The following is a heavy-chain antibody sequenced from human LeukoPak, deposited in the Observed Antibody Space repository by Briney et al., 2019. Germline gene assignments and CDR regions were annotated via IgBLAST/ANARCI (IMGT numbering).Heavy chain of an antibody. Sequence: SETLSLTCTVSGYSISSGYYWGWIRQPPGKGLEWIGSIYHSGSTYYNPSLKGRVTISVDTSKNQFSLKLSSVTAADTAVYYCARTLSVVTAVDYWGQGTLVTVSS. CDR2: IYHSGST. J-gene: IGHJ4*02. CDR1: GYSISSGYY. CDR3: ARTLSVVTAVDY. V-gene: IGHV4-38-2*02. D-gene: IGHD2-21*02.